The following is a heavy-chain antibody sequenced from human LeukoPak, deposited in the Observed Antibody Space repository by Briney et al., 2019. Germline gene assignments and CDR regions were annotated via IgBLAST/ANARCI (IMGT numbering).Heavy chain of an antibody. D-gene: IGHD3-22*01. CDR3: ARGPLSYYYDSSGYSGY. Sequence: GGSLRLSCAASGFTFSSYWMSWVRQAPGKGLEWVANIKQDGSEEYYVDSVKGRFTISRDNAKNSLYLQMNSLRAEDTAVYYCARGPLSYYYDSSGYSGYWGQGTLVTVSS. CDR2: IKQDGSEE. CDR1: GFTFSSYW. V-gene: IGHV3-7*01. J-gene: IGHJ4*02.